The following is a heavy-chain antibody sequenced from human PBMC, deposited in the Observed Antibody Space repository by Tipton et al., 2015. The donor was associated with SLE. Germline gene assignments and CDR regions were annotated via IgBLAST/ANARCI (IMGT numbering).Heavy chain of an antibody. D-gene: IGHD2-21*01. CDR3: AKWSVVASGQPFGH. CDR1: GDSISTNY. CDR2: GYSGGST. Sequence: TLSLTCSVSGDSISTNYWTWIRQPPGKRLEWMGYGYSGGSTNYNPALESRVFISVDTSKSQFSLHLTSVTAADTAVYYCAKWSVVASGQPFGHWGQGILVTVSS. J-gene: IGHJ4*02. V-gene: IGHV4-59*01.